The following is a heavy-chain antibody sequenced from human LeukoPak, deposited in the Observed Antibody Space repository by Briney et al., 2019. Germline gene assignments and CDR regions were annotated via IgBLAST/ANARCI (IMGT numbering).Heavy chain of an antibody. V-gene: IGHV4-39*01. Sequence: SESLSLTCTVSGGSISSNSYYWGWIRPPPGKGLEWFGRIYYSGSTYYNPSLKSRVTISVDMSKNQFSLKLSSVTAADTAVYYCARRGRGYSGYDEGAWFDPWGQGTLVTVSS. CDR3: ARRGRGYSGYDEGAWFDP. CDR2: IYYSGST. CDR1: GGSISSNSYY. J-gene: IGHJ5*02. D-gene: IGHD5-12*01.